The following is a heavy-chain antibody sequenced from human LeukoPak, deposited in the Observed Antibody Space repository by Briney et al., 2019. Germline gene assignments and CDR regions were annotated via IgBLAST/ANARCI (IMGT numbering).Heavy chain of an antibody. Sequence: GRSLRLSCVGSGFIFSNFAMPWVRQAPGKGLEWVALISYDGKSKYYADSMKGRFIISRDNSKNTLFLQMSGLRVEDTAVYYCAREEQELVRDYYYYMDVWGKGTTVTVSS. CDR1: GFIFSNFA. J-gene: IGHJ6*03. V-gene: IGHV3-30*15. D-gene: IGHD1-7*01. CDR2: ISYDGKSK. CDR3: AREEQELVRDYYYYMDV.